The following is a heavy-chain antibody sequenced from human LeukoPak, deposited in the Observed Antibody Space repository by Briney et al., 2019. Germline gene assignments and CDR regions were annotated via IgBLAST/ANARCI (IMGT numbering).Heavy chain of an antibody. CDR2: IYYSGSA. CDR1: GGSFSSYY. D-gene: IGHD3-22*01. Sequence: SETLSLTCTVSGGSFSSYYWSWIRQPPGKGLEWIGYIYYSGSANYNPSFKSRVTISVDTSKNQFSLNLTSLTAADTALYFCARGRAYYDSSGYYKGHYFDYWGQGTLVTVSS. V-gene: IGHV4-59*01. CDR3: ARGRAYYDSSGYYKGHYFDY. J-gene: IGHJ4*02.